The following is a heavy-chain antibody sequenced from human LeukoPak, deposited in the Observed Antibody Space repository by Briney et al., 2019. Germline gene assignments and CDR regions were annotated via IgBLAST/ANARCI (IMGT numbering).Heavy chain of an antibody. CDR1: GLSVNSNF. D-gene: IGHD1-26*01. J-gene: IGHJ4*02. V-gene: IGHV3-20*01. CDR3: ARSVEVGATTAGDY. Sequence: SGGSLRLSCAATGLSVNSNFMSWVRQAPGKGLEWVSGINWNGGSTGYADSVKGRFTIPRDNAKNSLYLQMNSLRAEDTALYHCARSVEVGATTAGDYWGQGTLVTVSS. CDR2: INWNGGST.